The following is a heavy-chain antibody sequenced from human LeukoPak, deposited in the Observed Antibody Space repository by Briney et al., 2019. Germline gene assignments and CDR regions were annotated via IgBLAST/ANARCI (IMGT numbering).Heavy chain of an antibody. CDR2: INSDGSST. V-gene: IGHV3-74*01. J-gene: IGHJ5*02. CDR1: GFTFNSYW. D-gene: IGHD2-2*01. Sequence: GGSLRLSCAASGFTFNSYWMHWVRQAPGKGLVWVSRINSDGSSTSYADSVRGRFTLSRDNAKNTLYLQMNSLRAEDTAVYYCAGSASHNWFDPWGQGTLVTVSS. CDR3: AGSASHNWFDP.